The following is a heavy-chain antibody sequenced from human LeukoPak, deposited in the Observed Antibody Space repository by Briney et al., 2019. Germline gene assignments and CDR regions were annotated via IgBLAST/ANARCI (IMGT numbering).Heavy chain of an antibody. CDR1: GGSISSGGHY. J-gene: IGHJ4*02. CDR2: IYYSGST. V-gene: IGHV4-31*03. CDR3: ARAGGYGYPFDY. D-gene: IGHD5-18*01. Sequence: SQTLSLTCTVSGGSISSGGHYWSWIRQHPGKGLEWIGYIYYSGSTYYNPSLKSRVTISVDTSKNQFSLKLSSVTAADTAVYYCARAGGYGYPFDYWGQGTLVTVSS.